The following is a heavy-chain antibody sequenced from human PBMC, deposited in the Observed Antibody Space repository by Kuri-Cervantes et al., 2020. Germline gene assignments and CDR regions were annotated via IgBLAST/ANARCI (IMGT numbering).Heavy chain of an antibody. CDR3: ARDLEYSSSSLLFYI. Sequence: SETLSLTCTVSGGSVSSGSYYWSCIRQPPGKGLEWIGSIYYSGGTNYNPSLKSRVTLSVDTSKHLFSLELTSVPAADTAVYYCARDLEYSSSSLLFYIWGQGTMVTVSS. CDR2: IYYSGGT. V-gene: IGHV4-61*03. CDR1: GGSVSSGSYY. J-gene: IGHJ3*02. D-gene: IGHD6-6*01.